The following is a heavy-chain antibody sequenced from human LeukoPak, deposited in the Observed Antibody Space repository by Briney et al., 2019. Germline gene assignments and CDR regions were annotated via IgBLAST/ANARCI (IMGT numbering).Heavy chain of an antibody. V-gene: IGHV1-69*01. Sequence: SVTVSCKASGSTFSNHAFNWVRQAPGQGLDWMGGIIPVFGTKEYAQRYQCRVTITADESTTTAYMEVSSLRSEDTAVYYCARGEVPPHYFDSWVQGTLITVSS. CDR1: GSTFSNHA. CDR3: ARGEVPPHYFDS. CDR2: IIPVFGTK. J-gene: IGHJ4*02.